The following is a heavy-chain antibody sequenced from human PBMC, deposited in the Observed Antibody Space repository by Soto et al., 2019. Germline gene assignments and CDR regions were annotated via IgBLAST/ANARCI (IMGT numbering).Heavy chain of an antibody. CDR1: GDTFTSYG. CDR3: ARDRYCSGGSCYPSGDWFDP. V-gene: IGHV1-18*01. CDR2: ISAYNGNT. D-gene: IGHD2-15*01. Sequence: VQLVQSGAEVKKPGASEKVSCKASGDTFTSYGISWVRQAPGQGLEWMGWISAYNGNTNYAQKLQGRVTMTTDTSTSTAYMELRSLRSDDTAVYYCARDRYCSGGSCYPSGDWFDPWGQGTLVTVSS. J-gene: IGHJ5*02.